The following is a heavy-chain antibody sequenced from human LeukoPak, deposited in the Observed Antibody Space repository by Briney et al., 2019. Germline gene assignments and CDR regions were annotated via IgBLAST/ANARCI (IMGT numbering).Heavy chain of an antibody. CDR3: TTDKFLADGYYHKDTFDP. Sequence: PGGSLRLSCAASGFTFSNAWMSWVRQAPGKGLEWVGRIKSKTDGGTTDYAAPVKGRFTISRDDSKNTLYLQMNSLKTEDTAVYYCTTDKFLADGYYHKDTFDPWGQGTLVTVSS. CDR2: IKSKTDGGTT. J-gene: IGHJ5*02. CDR1: GFTFSNAW. D-gene: IGHD3-9*01. V-gene: IGHV3-15*01.